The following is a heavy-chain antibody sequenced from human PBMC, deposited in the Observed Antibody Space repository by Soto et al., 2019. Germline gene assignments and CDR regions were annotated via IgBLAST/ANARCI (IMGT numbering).Heavy chain of an antibody. Sequence: ASVKVSCKASGYTFTSYAMHWVRQAPGQRLEWMGWINAGNGNTKYSQKFQGRVTITRDTSASTAYMELSSLRSEDTAVYYCAREEGIAAAGINWFDPWGQGTLVTVSS. CDR2: INAGNGNT. J-gene: IGHJ5*02. CDR1: GYTFTSYA. D-gene: IGHD6-13*01. CDR3: AREEGIAAAGINWFDP. V-gene: IGHV1-3*01.